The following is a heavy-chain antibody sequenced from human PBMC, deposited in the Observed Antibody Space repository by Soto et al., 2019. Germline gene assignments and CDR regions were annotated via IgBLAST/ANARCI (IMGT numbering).Heavy chain of an antibody. J-gene: IGHJ4*02. V-gene: IGHV1-69*04. CDR1: GGTFSSYA. CDR3: ARDLSPPLLRFLEWGPYYFDY. CDR2: IIPILGIA. Sequence: GASVKVSCKASGGTFSSYAISWVRHAPGQGLEWMGRIIPILGIANYAQKFQGRVTITADKSTSTAYMELSSLRSEDTAVYYCARDLSPPLLRFLEWGPYYFDYWGQGTLVTVSS. D-gene: IGHD3-3*01.